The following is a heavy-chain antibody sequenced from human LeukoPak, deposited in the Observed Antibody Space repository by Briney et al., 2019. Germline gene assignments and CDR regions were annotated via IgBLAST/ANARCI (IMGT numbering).Heavy chain of an antibody. CDR2: ISAYNGNT. J-gene: IGHJ5*02. Sequence: ASVKVSCKASGYTFTSYGISWVRQAPGQGLEWMGWISAYNGNTNYAQKLQGRVTMTTDTSTNTAYMELRSLRSEDTAVYYCAREQAYNWFDPWGQGTLVTVSS. CDR3: AREQAYNWFDP. CDR1: GYTFTSYG. V-gene: IGHV1-18*01.